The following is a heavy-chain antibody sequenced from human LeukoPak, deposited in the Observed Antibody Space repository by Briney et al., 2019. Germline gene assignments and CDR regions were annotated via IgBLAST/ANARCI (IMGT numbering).Heavy chain of an antibody. D-gene: IGHD6-13*01. J-gene: IGHJ5*02. CDR1: GFTFSSYA. Sequence: PGGSLRLSCAASGFTFSSYAMSWVRQAPGEGLEWVSAISGSGGSTYYADSVKGRFTISRDNSKNTLYLQMNSLRAGDTDVYYCAKNLLVLAAASWGQGTLVTVSS. CDR2: ISGSGGST. CDR3: AKNLLVLAAAS. V-gene: IGHV3-23*01.